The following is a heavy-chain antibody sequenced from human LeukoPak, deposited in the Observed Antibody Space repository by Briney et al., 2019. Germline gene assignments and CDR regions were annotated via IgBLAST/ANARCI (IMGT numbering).Heavy chain of an antibody. D-gene: IGHD1-26*01. CDR2: IGSSSSYI. CDR1: GFTFSSYC. CDR3: ARDFIGSGSYYVWFDP. J-gene: IGHJ5*02. Sequence: GGSLRLSCAASGFTFSSYCMNWVRQAPGKGLEWVSSIGSSSSYIYYADSVKGRFTISRDNAKNSLYLQMNSLRAEDTAVYYCARDFIGSGSYYVWFDPWGQGTLVTVSS. V-gene: IGHV3-21*01.